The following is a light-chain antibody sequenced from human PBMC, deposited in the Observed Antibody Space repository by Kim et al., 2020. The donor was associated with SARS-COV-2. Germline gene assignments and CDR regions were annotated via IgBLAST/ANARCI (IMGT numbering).Light chain of an antibody. J-gene: IGKJ1*01. CDR2: KAS. V-gene: IGKV1-5*03. Sequence: TVGDRVTITYRASQDVSSWLAWYQQKPGKAPNLLIYKASSLESGVPSRFSGRESGTEVTLTISSLQPDDFETYYCQQYNSDSPRTFGQGTKVDIK. CDR1: QDVSSW. CDR3: QQYNSDSPRT.